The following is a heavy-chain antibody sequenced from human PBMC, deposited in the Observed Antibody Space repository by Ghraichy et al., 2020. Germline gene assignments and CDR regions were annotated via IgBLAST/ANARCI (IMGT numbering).Heavy chain of an antibody. J-gene: IGHJ4*02. CDR3: ARARFIAAAVLDY. CDR2: IYYSGST. Sequence: SETLSLTCTVSGGSISSYYWSWIRQPPGKGLEWIGYIYYSGSTNYNPSLKSRVTISVDTSKNQFSLKLSSVTAADTAVYYCARARFIAAAVLDYWGQGTLVTVSS. D-gene: IGHD6-13*01. V-gene: IGHV4-59*01. CDR1: GGSISSYY.